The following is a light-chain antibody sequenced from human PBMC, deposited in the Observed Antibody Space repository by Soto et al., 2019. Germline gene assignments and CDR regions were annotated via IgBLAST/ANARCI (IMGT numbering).Light chain of an antibody. V-gene: IGLV2-14*03. J-gene: IGLJ3*02. CDR2: DVS. CDR3: SSYTSSSVWV. Sequence: QSALTQPASVSGSPGQSITISCTGTSSDVGGYTYVSWFQHHPGKAPKLMIHDVSNRPSGVSNRFSGSKSGNTASLTISGLQAEDEADYYCSSYTSSSVWVFGGGTKVTVL. CDR1: SSDVGGYTY.